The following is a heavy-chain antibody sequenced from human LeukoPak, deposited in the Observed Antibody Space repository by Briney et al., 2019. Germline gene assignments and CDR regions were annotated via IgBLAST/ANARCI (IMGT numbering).Heavy chain of an antibody. D-gene: IGHD1-26*01. Sequence: GGSLRLSCAASGFTFSHYWMSWVRQAPGKGLEWVANIKEDGSAKQYVDSVKGRFVISRGNAKNSLFLQMNSLRAEDTAIYYCARDATAHWEYWGQGTLVTVSS. CDR1: GFTFSHYW. CDR3: ARDATAHWEY. J-gene: IGHJ4*02. CDR2: IKEDGSAK. V-gene: IGHV3-7*01.